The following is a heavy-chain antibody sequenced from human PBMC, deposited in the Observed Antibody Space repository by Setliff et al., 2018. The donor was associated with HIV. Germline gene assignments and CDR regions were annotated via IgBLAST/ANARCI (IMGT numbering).Heavy chain of an antibody. D-gene: IGHD6-13*01. Sequence: PSETLSLTCAVYGGSFSGYCWTWIRQTPGRGLEWIGEIQHSGRTNNNPSIKSRVTTSVDTSKNHFSLELSSVTAADTAVYYCARVSCSSWYSIPRFYFYSIDVWGNGTTVTVSS. J-gene: IGHJ6*03. V-gene: IGHV4-34*01. CDR3: ARVSCSSWYSIPRFYFYSIDV. CDR1: GGSFSGYC. CDR2: IQHSGRT.